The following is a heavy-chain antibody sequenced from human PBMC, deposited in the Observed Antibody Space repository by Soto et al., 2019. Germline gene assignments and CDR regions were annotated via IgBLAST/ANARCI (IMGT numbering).Heavy chain of an antibody. CDR1: GGSISSYD. Sequence: SETLSLTCTVSGGSISSYDWSWIRQPPGKGLEWIGYIYYSGSTNYNPSLKSRVTISVDTSKNQFSLKLSSVTAADTAVYYCARDRTVTRGKSNYYGMDVWGQGTTVTVSS. D-gene: IGHD4-17*01. V-gene: IGHV4-59*01. CDR3: ARDRTVTRGKSNYYGMDV. J-gene: IGHJ6*02. CDR2: IYYSGST.